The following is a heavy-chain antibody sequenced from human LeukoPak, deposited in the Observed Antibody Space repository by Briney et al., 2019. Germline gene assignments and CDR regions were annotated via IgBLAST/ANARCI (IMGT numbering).Heavy chain of an antibody. Sequence: GGSLRLSCAASGLSVSSNYMNWVRQAPGKGLEWVSGIYSGDSTFYADSVKGRFTVSRDNSKNTLYLQMNSLTVEDTAVYYCASTQHRENYYYMDLWGKGTPVTVSS. J-gene: IGHJ6*03. CDR1: GLSVSSNY. V-gene: IGHV3-53*01. CDR3: ASTQHRENYYYMDL. CDR2: IYSGDST.